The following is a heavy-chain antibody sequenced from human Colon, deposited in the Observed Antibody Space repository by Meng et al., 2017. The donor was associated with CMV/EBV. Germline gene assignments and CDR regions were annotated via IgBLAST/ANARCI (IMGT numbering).Heavy chain of an antibody. Sequence: GESLKISCAASRFTFSSYGMHWVRQAPGKGLEWVSLIYRGGGTYYAESVGGRFTISIDNSKNTLYLQMNSLRVEDTAVYYCATRGQAPANWGQGTLVTVSS. CDR2: IYRGGGT. V-gene: IGHV3-66*02. CDR3: ATRGQAPAN. CDR1: RFTFSSYG. J-gene: IGHJ4*02.